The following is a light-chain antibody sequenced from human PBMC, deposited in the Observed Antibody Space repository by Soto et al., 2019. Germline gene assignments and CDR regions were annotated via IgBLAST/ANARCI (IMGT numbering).Light chain of an antibody. J-gene: IGKJ1*01. CDR1: QSISTY. CDR3: QQYERYST. CDR2: VAS. V-gene: IGKV1-39*01. Sequence: DIQMTESPSSLSACVGDTVTIPCRASQSISTYLNWYQQKPGKAPRXLILVASTLPSGVPSRFSGSGSGTDFTLTISGLQPEDSATYYCQQYERYSTFGQGTKVDIK.